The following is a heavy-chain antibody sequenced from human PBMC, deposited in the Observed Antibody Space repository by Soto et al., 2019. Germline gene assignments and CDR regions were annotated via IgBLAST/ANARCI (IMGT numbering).Heavy chain of an antibody. J-gene: IGHJ5*02. CDR1: GFTFSSYG. CDR3: ARDPAPYRVVGDTLAL. Sequence: HPGGSLRLSCAASGFTFSSYGMHWVRQAPGKGLEWVAVIWYDGSNKYYADSVKGRFTISRDDSKNTLYLQMNSLRAEDTAVYYCARDPAPYRVVGDTLALWGQGTLVTVSS. D-gene: IGHD1-26*01. V-gene: IGHV3-33*01. CDR2: IWYDGSNK.